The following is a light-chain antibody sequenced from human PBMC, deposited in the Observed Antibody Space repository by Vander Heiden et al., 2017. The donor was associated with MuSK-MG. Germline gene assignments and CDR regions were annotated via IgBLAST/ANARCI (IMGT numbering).Light chain of an antibody. Sequence: EILLTQSPGTLSLSPGARATLSCRASQSIANNYLAWYHQKPGQAPRLLIYDASSRATGIPDRFRGSGSGADFTLTISRLDPEHIAVYYCQQDGTSPWTFGQGTKVEIK. CDR1: QSIANNY. CDR3: QQDGTSPWT. J-gene: IGKJ1*01. CDR2: DAS. V-gene: IGKV3-20*01.